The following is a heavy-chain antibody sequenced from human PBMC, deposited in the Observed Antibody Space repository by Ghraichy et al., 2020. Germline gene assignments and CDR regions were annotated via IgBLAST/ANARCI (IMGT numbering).Heavy chain of an antibody. J-gene: IGHJ4*02. Sequence: GALRLSCDSYGFTFKDYNMNWVRQVPGKGLEWVAYINKVSNTIYYADSVEGRFTVSRDMTSLYLQMNSLKDEDTGIYYCARGGAPAAIFEYWGQGTQVTVSS. CDR2: INKVSNTI. CDR1: GFTFKDYN. CDR3: ARGGAPAAIFEY. D-gene: IGHD2-2*01. V-gene: IGHV3-48*02.